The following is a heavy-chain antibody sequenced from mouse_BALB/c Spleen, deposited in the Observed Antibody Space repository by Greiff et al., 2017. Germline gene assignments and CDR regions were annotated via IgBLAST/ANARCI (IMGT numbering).Heavy chain of an antibody. CDR3: ARYSSGRGAWFAY. D-gene: IGHD3-1*01. CDR2: ISSGSSTI. J-gene: IGHJ3*01. V-gene: IGHV5-17*02. CDR1: GFTFSSFG. Sequence: EVQRVESGGGLVQPGGSRKLSCAASGFTFSSFGMHWVRQAPEKGLEWVAYISSGSSTIYYADTVKGRFTISRDNPKNTLFLQMTSLRSEDTAMYYCARYSSGRGAWFAYWGQGTLVTVSA.